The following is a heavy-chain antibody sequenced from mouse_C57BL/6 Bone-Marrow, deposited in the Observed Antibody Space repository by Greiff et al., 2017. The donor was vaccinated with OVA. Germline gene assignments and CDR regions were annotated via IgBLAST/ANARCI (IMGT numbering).Heavy chain of an antibody. CDR1: GYTFTSYW. CDR3: ARRGGYDYDVDY. D-gene: IGHD2-4*01. CDR2: IHPNSGST. J-gene: IGHJ2*01. V-gene: IGHV1-64*01. Sequence: VQLQQPGAELVKPGASVKLSCKASGYTFTSYWMHWVKQRPGQGLEWIGMIHPNSGSTNYNEKFKSKATLTVDKSSSTAYMQLSSLTSEDSAVYYCARRGGYDYDVDYWGQGTTLTVSS.